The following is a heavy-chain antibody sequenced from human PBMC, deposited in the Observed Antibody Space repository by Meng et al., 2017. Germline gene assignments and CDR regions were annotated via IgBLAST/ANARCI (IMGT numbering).Heavy chain of an antibody. CDR2: ISYDGSNE. CDR3: AHFDY. J-gene: IGHJ4*02. CDR1: GFTFSGYA. Sequence: VRGVGSGGGVVRPVRSLRLSCAAYGFTFSGYAMHWVRQAPGKGLEWVAVISYDGSNEYYADSVKGRFTISRDNSKNTLYLQMNSLRAEDTAVYYCAHFDYWGQGTLVTVSS. V-gene: IGHV3-30*01.